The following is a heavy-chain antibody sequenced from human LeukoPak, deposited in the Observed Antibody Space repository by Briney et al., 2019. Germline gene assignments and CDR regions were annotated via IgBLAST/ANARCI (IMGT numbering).Heavy chain of an antibody. CDR1: GYTFSDYF. Sequence: ASVKVSCKSSGYTFSDYFVHWVRQAPGQGLEWMGWINPKKGDTTYAQSFQGRVTMTRDTSISATYMELNSLRSDATAVYYCTRGYEYGWFDPWGQGTLVTVSS. J-gene: IGHJ5*02. V-gene: IGHV1-2*02. CDR3: TRGYEYGWFDP. CDR2: INPKKGDT. D-gene: IGHD3-16*01.